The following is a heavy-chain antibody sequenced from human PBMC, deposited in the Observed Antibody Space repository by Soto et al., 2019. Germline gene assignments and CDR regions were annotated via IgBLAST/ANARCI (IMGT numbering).Heavy chain of an antibody. CDR2: IYWNDDE. CDR3: ARRVGLDITGWYVDAFDV. V-gene: IGHV2-5*01. D-gene: IGHD3-22*01. Sequence: QITLKESGPTLVKPTQTLTLTCTFSGFSLSTNGVGVGWLRQPPGKALEWLALIYWNDDERYSPSLKTRVTITKDTSKNQVVLTMTNMDPVDTATYYCARRVGLDITGWYVDAFDVWGHGAMVTVSS. J-gene: IGHJ3*01. CDR1: GFSLSTNGVG.